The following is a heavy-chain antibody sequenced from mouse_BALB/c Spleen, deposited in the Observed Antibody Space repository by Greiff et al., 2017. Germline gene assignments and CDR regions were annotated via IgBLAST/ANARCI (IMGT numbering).Heavy chain of an antibody. Sequence: EVMLVESGGGLVQPGGSLKLSCAASGFTFSSYTLSWVRQTPEKRLEWVAYISNGGGSTYYPDTVKGRFTISRDNAKNTLYLQMSSLKSEDTAMYYCARLYYGNYGAMDYWGQGTSVTVSS. J-gene: IGHJ4*01. D-gene: IGHD2-1*01. CDR2: ISNGGGST. CDR1: GFTFSSYT. CDR3: ARLYYGNYGAMDY. V-gene: IGHV5-12-2*01.